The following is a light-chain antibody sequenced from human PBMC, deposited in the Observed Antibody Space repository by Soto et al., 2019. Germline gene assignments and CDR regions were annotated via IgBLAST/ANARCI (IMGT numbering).Light chain of an antibody. J-gene: IGLJ1*01. V-gene: IGLV2-11*01. CDR3: CSYAGSYSHV. CDR1: SSDVGGYNY. CDR2: DVT. Sequence: QSVLTQPRSVSGSPGQSVAISCTGTSSDVGGYNYISWYQQHPGKAPKLIIYDVTKRPSGVPDRFSGSSSGNTASLTISGLQAEDEADYFCCSYAGSYSHVSGTGTKVTVL.